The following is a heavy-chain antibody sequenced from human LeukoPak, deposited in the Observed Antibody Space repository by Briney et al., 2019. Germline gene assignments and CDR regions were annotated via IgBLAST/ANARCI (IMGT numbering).Heavy chain of an antibody. J-gene: IGHJ4*02. Sequence: SETLSLTCTVSGGSISSGGYYWSWIRQHPGKGLEWIGYIFFSGSTYYNPALKSRVTISVDTSKTQFSLKLSSVTAADTAVYYCARASGWQGDYWGQGTLVTVSS. CDR3: ARASGWQGDY. D-gene: IGHD6-19*01. CDR1: GGSISSGGYY. V-gene: IGHV4-31*03. CDR2: IFFSGST.